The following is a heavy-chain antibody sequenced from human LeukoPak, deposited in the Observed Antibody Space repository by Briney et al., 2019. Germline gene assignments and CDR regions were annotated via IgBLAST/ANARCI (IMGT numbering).Heavy chain of an antibody. CDR1: GFTFRSYA. D-gene: IGHD3-9*01. Sequence: PGGSLRLSCAASGFTFRSYAMGWVRQAPGKGLEWVSAISGSGGSTYYADSVKGRFTISRDNSKNTLYLQMNSLRAEDTAVYYCAKDGTYYDILRPEPYDYWGQGTLVTVSS. V-gene: IGHV3-23*01. CDR2: ISGSGGST. J-gene: IGHJ4*02. CDR3: AKDGTYYDILRPEPYDY.